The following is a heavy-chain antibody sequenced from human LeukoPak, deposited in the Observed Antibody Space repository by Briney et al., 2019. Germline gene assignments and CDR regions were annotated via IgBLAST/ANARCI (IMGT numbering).Heavy chain of an antibody. V-gene: IGHV3-53*01. CDR2: IYSGGYT. J-gene: IGHJ4*02. D-gene: IGHD6-19*01. Sequence: PGGSLRLSCAASGFTVSDKYMSWVRQAPGKGLEWVSVIYSGGYTHYAESVRGRFTISRDNSKNTLYLQMNSLRAEDTAVYYCARVVLAGCFDYWGKGTLVTVSS. CDR3: ARVVLAGCFDY. CDR1: GFTVSDKY.